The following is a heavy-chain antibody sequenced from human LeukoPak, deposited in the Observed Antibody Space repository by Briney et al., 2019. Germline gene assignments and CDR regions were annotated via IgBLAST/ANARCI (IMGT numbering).Heavy chain of an antibody. Sequence: SETLSLTCTVSGGSISSSSYYWSWIRQPPGKGLEWIGEINHSGSTNYNPSLKSRVTISVDTSKNQFSLKLSSVTAADTAVYYCATMSFRGYYYDSSGYYRSFDYWGQGTLVTVSS. V-gene: IGHV4-39*07. CDR1: GGSISSSSYY. J-gene: IGHJ4*02. D-gene: IGHD3-22*01. CDR3: ATMSFRGYYYDSSGYYRSFDY. CDR2: INHSGST.